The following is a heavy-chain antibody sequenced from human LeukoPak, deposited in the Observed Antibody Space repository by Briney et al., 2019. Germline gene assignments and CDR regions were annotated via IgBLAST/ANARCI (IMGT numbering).Heavy chain of an antibody. CDR3: ARGLRGGWIQLWTIDY. CDR1: GGSISSSSYY. Sequence: SETLSLTCTVSGGSISSSSYYWGWIRQPPGKGLEWIGSIYYSGSTYYNPSLKSRVTISVDTSKNQFSLKLSSVTAADTAVYYCARGLRGGWIQLWTIDYWGQGTLVTVSS. J-gene: IGHJ4*02. V-gene: IGHV4-39*01. D-gene: IGHD5-18*01. CDR2: IYYSGST.